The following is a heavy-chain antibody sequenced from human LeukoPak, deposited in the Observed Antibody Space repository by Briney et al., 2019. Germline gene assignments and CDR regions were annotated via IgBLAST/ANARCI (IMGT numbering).Heavy chain of an antibody. V-gene: IGHV3-74*01. Sequence: GGSLRLPCAASGFTFSSYWMHWVRQAPGKGLVWVSRINSDGSSTIYADSVKGRFTISRDNAKNTLYLQMNSLRAEDTAVYYCAREYSSGWYIKSGYHWFDPWGQGTLVTVSS. CDR2: INSDGSST. D-gene: IGHD6-19*01. CDR1: GFTFSSYW. CDR3: AREYSSGWYIKSGYHWFDP. J-gene: IGHJ5*02.